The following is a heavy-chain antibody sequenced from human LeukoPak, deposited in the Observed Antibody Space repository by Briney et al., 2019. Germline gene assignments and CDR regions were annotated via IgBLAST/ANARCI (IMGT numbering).Heavy chain of an antibody. CDR1: GGPFGVYY. Sequence: SETLSLTCVVYGGPFGVYYWSWVRQPPGKGLEWIGEINHSGSTNYNPSLKSRATISIDAFKNQVSLRLSSVTAADTAVYYCARAPRLLDSWGQGILVTVSS. J-gene: IGHJ4*02. CDR3: ARAPRLLDS. D-gene: IGHD1-1*01. V-gene: IGHV4-34*01. CDR2: INHSGST.